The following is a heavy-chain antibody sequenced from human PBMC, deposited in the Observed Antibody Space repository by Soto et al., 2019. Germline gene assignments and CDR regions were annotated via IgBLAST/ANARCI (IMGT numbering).Heavy chain of an antibody. CDR1: GGSISSGGYS. D-gene: IGHD6-6*01. CDR2: IYHSGST. CDR3: ASAGSSSPRYGMDV. Sequence: SETLSLTCAVSGGSISSGGYSWSWIRQPPGKGLEWIGYIYHSGSTYYNPSLKSRVTISVDRSKNQFSLKLSSVTAADTAVYYCASAGSSSPRYGMDVWGQGTTVTVSS. V-gene: IGHV4-30-2*01. J-gene: IGHJ6*02.